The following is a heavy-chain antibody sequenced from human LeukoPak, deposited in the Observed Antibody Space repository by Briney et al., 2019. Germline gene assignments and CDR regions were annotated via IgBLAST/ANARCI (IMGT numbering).Heavy chain of an antibody. D-gene: IGHD1/OR15-1a*01. CDR3: ARDLVAGNSGVDY. CDR1: GFSFSNYN. Sequence: GGSLRLSCAASGFSFSNYNMNWVRQAPGKGLEWISFISYTASMIFYTDSVKGRFTVSRDNAKNSLYLQMNSLRAEDTALYYCARDLVAGNSGVDYWGQGTLVTVSS. J-gene: IGHJ4*02. V-gene: IGHV3-48*04. CDR2: ISYTASMI.